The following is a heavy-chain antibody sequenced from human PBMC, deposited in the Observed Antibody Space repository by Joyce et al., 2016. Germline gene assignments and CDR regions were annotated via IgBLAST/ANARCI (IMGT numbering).Heavy chain of an antibody. CDR3: AAERGYNYGLDF. V-gene: IGHV1-69*02. CDR1: GGAVRSYT. Sequence: QVQLVQSGAEVRKPGSSVKVSCKASGGAVRSYTFSWVRQAPGQGLDRMGTINPILSDRTNYAQKFQGRVTITADKSTNTAYMELSSLKAYDTAFYYCAAERGYNYGLDFWGQGTLVTVSS. D-gene: IGHD5-18*01. CDR2: INPILSDRT. J-gene: IGHJ4*02.